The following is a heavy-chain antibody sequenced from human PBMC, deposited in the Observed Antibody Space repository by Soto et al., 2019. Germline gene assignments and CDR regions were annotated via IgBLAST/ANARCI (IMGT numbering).Heavy chain of an antibody. CDR3: ARSGADSSPPYYMDV. V-gene: IGHV3-7*01. D-gene: IGHD6-13*01. J-gene: IGHJ6*03. CDR2: IKQDGSEK. Sequence: GGSLRLSCAASGFTFSSYWMSWVRQAPGKGLEWVANIKQDGSEKYYVDSVKGRFTISRDNAKNSRYLQMNSLRAEDTAVYYCARSGADSSPPYYMDVWGKGTTVTVSS. CDR1: GFTFSSYW.